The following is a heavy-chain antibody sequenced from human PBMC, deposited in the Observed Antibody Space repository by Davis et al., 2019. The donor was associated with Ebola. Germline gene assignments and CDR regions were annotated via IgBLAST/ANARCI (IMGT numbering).Heavy chain of an antibody. Sequence: GGSLRLSCVGSGFSFSDHWMDWVRQAPGKGLELVGRIKNKAAGYSTHYAASVKGRISISRDDSKSTLYLQINNLKSEDTAMYYCTTDPPYTMGKYSQTWGQGTLVTVSS. CDR3: TTDPPYTMGKYSQT. CDR1: GFSFSDHW. V-gene: IGHV3-72*01. J-gene: IGHJ1*01. D-gene: IGHD4-11*01. CDR2: IKNKAAGYST.